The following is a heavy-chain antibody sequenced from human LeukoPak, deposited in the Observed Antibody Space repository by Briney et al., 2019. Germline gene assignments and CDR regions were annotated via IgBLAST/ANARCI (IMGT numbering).Heavy chain of an antibody. CDR2: ISGSGGST. Sequence: GGSLRLSCAASGFTFSSYAMSWVRQAPGKGLEWVSVISGSGGSTYYADSVKGRFTISRDNSKNTLYLQMNSLRDEDTAVYYCAKEHYYGSGSYLDAWGQGTLVTVSS. CDR1: GFTFSSYA. D-gene: IGHD3-10*01. J-gene: IGHJ5*02. V-gene: IGHV3-23*01. CDR3: AKEHYYGSGSYLDA.